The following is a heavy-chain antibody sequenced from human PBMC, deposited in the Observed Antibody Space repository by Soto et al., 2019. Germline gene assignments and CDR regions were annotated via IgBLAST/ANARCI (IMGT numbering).Heavy chain of an antibody. CDR3: AGSGSSRFRNAFDI. CDR1: GFTFSSYA. D-gene: IGHD1-26*01. Sequence: PGGSLRLSCAASGFTFSSYAMSWVRQAPGKGLEWVSGISWNSGSIGYADSVKGRFTISRDNAKNSLYLQMNSLRAEDTALYYCAGSGSSRFRNAFDIWGQGTMVTVSS. CDR2: ISWNSGSI. V-gene: IGHV3-9*01. J-gene: IGHJ3*02.